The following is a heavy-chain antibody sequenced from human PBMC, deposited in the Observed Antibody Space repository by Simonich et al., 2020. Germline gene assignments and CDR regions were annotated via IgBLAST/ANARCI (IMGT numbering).Heavy chain of an antibody. CDR3: ARDRAARYYYYYYMDV. D-gene: IGHD6-6*01. CDR1: GYTFTGYY. V-gene: IGHV1-2*02. J-gene: IGHJ6*03. Sequence: QVQLVQSGAEVKKPGASVKVSCKASGYTFTGYYMHWVRQAPGQGLGWMGWIKPKRGGTNYAQKVQGRVTKTRDTSISTAYMELSRLRSDDTAVYYCARDRAARYYYYYYMDVWGKGTTVTVSS. CDR2: IKPKRGGT.